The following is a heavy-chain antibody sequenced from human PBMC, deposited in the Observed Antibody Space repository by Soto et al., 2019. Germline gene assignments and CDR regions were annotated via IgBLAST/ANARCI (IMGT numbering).Heavy chain of an antibody. V-gene: IGHV1-69*14. CDR3: ARGPRDHLYYDSSDYARSDAAFDL. CDR2: IIPIFGSA. Sequence: QVQLVQSGAEVKKPGSSVKVSCKASGGTLSDYAFSWVRQAPGQGLEWMGGIIPIFGSANYAQKLQGRVTTTANKSTKTAYMELSSLRSEDTAVYYCARGPRDHLYYDSSDYARSDAAFDLWGQGTMVTVSS. J-gene: IGHJ3*01. CDR1: GGTLSDYA. D-gene: IGHD3-22*01.